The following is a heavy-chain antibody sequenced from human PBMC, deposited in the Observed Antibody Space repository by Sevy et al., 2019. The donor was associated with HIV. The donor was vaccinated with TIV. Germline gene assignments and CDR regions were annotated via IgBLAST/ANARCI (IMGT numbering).Heavy chain of an antibody. V-gene: IGHV3-13*01. CDR3: ARGGSDAFDF. CDR2: IGTAGDT. CDR1: GFNLRTYD. J-gene: IGHJ3*01. Sequence: GGSLRLSCAASGFNLRTYDMHWVRQAPGKVLEWVSAIGTAGDTSYPPSVKGRFTISRENARNALHLQMNNLGVGDTAMYFCARGGSDAFDFWGRGAMVTVSS. D-gene: IGHD3-10*01.